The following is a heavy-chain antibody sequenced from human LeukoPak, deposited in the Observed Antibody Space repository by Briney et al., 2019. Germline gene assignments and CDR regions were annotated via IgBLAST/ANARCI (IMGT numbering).Heavy chain of an antibody. CDR2: IKQDGSEK. V-gene: IGHV3-7*05. Sequence: GGSLRLSCAASGFTFSSYWMTWVRQAPGKGLEWVDKIKQDGSEKYYVDSVKGRFTISRDNAKNSLYLQMISLRAEDTAVYYCARGGGNLDLYFDLWGRGTLVTVSS. CDR3: ARGGGNLDLYFDL. D-gene: IGHD4-23*01. CDR1: GFTFSSYW. J-gene: IGHJ2*01.